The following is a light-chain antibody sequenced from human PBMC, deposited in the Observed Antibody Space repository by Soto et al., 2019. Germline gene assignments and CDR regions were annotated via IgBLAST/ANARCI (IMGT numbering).Light chain of an antibody. CDR2: GAS. J-gene: IGKJ1*01. Sequence: EIVMTQSPATRSVSPGERATLSCRASQSITSDLAWYQEKPGQAPRLLIYGASTRATGNPARFIGSGSRKEFTLTISGLQSEDSEVDYCPQFYRWPWTFGPGTKVEI. CDR3: PQFYRWPWT. V-gene: IGKV3-15*01. CDR1: QSITSD.